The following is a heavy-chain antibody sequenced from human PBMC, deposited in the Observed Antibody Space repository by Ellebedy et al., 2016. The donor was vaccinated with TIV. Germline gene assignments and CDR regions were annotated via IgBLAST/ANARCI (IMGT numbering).Heavy chain of an antibody. D-gene: IGHD2-2*01. CDR2: IRQDGSQK. CDR3: ARDLDIEVQPAYFDAFDI. Sequence: GGSLRLSXAASGFTFSNYWMTWVRQAPGKGLEWVANIRQDGSQKYYVDSVQGRFTISRDNTKNSLYLQMDSLRAEDTAVYYCARDLDIEVQPAYFDAFDIWGQGTMVTVSS. J-gene: IGHJ3*02. CDR1: GFTFSNYW. V-gene: IGHV3-7*03.